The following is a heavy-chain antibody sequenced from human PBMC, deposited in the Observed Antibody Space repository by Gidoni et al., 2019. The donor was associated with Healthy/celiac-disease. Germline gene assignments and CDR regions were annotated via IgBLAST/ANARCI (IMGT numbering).Heavy chain of an antibody. D-gene: IGHD3-10*01. CDR2: ISSSGSPI. V-gene: IGHV3-48*03. CDR1: GFTFSSYE. Sequence: EVQLVESGGGLVQPGGSLRLSCAASGFTFSSYEMNWVRQAPGKGLEWVSYISSSGSPIYYADSVKGRFTISRDNAKNSLYLQMNSLRAEDTAVYYCARDRGGGSGSYYKWGYYYYGMDVWGQGTTVTVSS. J-gene: IGHJ6*02. CDR3: ARDRGGGSGSYYKWGYYYYGMDV.